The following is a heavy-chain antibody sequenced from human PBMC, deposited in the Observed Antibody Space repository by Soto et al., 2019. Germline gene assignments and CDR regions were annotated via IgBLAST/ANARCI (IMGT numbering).Heavy chain of an antibody. D-gene: IGHD3-16*02. CDR2: ISWNSGKI. V-gene: IGHV3-9*01. CDR1: GLTFDDYA. J-gene: IGHJ6*02. CDR3: VKHKSNEELSIYYYNGLDV. Sequence: EAQLVESGGGLVQPGRSLRLSCAASGLTFDDYARHWVRQAPGKGLEGVSGISWNSGKIAYADSVKGRFTISRDNAKNSLYLQMNSLRADDTAVYYCVKHKSNEELSIYYYNGLDVWGQGTTVTVSS.